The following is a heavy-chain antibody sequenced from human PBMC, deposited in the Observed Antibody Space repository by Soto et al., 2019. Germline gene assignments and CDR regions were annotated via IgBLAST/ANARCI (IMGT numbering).Heavy chain of an antibody. V-gene: IGHV3-23*01. CDR1: GFTFNNYA. CDR2: ISGGGDTT. CDR3: AKGRGGSGSLTRRVDF. D-gene: IGHD3-10*01. Sequence: EVQLLESGGGLVQPGGSLRLSCAASGFTFNNYAMTWVRQAPGKGLEWVSAISGGGDTTSYADSVKGRFTVSRDGSMNTLYLQMSSLRAEDTALYYCAKGRGGSGSLTRRVDFWGQGTLVTVSS. J-gene: IGHJ4*02.